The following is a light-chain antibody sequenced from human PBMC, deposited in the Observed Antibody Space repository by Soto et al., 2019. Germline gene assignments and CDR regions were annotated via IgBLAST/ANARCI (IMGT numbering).Light chain of an antibody. CDR2: AAS. J-gene: IGKJ3*01. V-gene: IGKV3-15*01. CDR3: QQYNNWPPIT. Sequence: EIVMTQSPATLSVSPGERATLSCRASQSVSGNLAWYQQKPGQAPRLLIYAASTMATGIPARFSGSGSGTEFTLTISSLQSEDFAVYYCQQYNNWPPITVGPGTKVYIK. CDR1: QSVSGN.